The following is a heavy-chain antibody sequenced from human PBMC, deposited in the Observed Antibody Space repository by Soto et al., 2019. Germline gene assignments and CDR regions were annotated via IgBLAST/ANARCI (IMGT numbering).Heavy chain of an antibody. V-gene: IGHV1-3*01. CDR2: INAGNGNT. CDR3: ARKSLSNFNWFDP. J-gene: IGHJ5*02. CDR1: GYTFTNYA. D-gene: IGHD4-4*01. Sequence: GPVKVSCKASGYTFTNYATHGVRQAPGQRLEWMGWINAGNGNTKYSQKFQGRVTMTTDTSTNTAYMELRSLRSDDTAVYYCARKSLSNFNWFDPWGQGTLVTVSS.